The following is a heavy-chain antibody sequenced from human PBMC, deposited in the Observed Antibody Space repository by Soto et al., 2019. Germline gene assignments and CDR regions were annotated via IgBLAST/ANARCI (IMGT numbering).Heavy chain of an antibody. CDR2: IYHSGST. CDR3: ARAGASFRSLFAY. Sequence: SETLSLTCAVSGYSISSGYYWGWIRQPPGKGLEWIGSIYHSGSTYYNPSLKSRVTISVDTSKNQFSLQLSSVTAADTAVYYCARAGASFRSLFAYWGQGTLVTVSS. CDR1: GYSISSGYY. J-gene: IGHJ4*02. V-gene: IGHV4-38-2*01. D-gene: IGHD3-10*02.